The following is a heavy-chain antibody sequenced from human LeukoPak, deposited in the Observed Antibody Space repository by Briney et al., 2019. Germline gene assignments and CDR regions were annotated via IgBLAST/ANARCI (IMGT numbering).Heavy chain of an antibody. CDR3: ARRAGFGYGLDF. V-gene: IGHV3-53*01. D-gene: IGHD5-18*01. Sequence: GGSLRLSCAASGLIVSNNDMSWVRQAPGKGLEWVSIIKSDGNVRYADSVRGRFTISRDNSKNTVYLQMDSLRAEDTAVYFCARRAGFGYGLDFWGQGTLVTVSS. J-gene: IGHJ4*02. CDR2: IKSDGNV. CDR1: GLIVSNND.